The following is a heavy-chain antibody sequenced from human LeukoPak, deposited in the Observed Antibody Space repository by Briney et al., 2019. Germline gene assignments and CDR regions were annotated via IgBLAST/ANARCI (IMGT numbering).Heavy chain of an antibody. CDR1: GYTFTSYD. V-gene: IGHV1-8*01. J-gene: IGHJ4*02. CDR3: AKNYDFLTGYAN. Sequence: GASVKVSCKASGYTFTSYDINWVRQATGQGLEWMGWMNPNSGNTRYAQKFQGRVTMTRNTSIGTAYMELSSLRSEDTAVYYCAKNYDFLTGYANWGQGTLVTVSS. CDR2: MNPNSGNT. D-gene: IGHD3-9*01.